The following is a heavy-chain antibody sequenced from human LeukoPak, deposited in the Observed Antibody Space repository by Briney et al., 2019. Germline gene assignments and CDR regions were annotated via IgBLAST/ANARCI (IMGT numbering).Heavy chain of an antibody. CDR1: GFTFHNYA. J-gene: IGHJ4*02. D-gene: IGHD6-19*01. Sequence: GGSLRLSCAASGFTFHNYAMHWVRQAPGKGLEWVSLIKGNGDTTYNADSVKGRFTISRDNSKNSLYLQINSLRTEDTALYYCAKDISSGWSFDYWGQGTLVTVSS. V-gene: IGHV3-43*02. CDR2: IKGNGDTT. CDR3: AKDISSGWSFDY.